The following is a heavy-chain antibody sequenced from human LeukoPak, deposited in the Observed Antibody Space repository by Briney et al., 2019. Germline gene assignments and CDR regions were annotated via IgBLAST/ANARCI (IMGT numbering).Heavy chain of an antibody. V-gene: IGHV1-69*13. Sequence: ASVKVSCKASGGTFSSYAISWVRQAPGQGLEWMGGITPMFGTAKYAQKFQGRVTITADESTSTAYMELSSLRPEDTAVYYCARDSSEFRSLIFHWGQGTLVTVSS. J-gene: IGHJ1*01. CDR3: ARDSSEFRSLIFH. CDR2: ITPMFGTA. CDR1: GGTFSSYA. D-gene: IGHD3-3*01.